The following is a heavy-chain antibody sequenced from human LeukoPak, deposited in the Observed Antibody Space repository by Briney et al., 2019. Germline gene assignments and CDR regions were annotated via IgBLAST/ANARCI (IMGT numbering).Heavy chain of an antibody. J-gene: IGHJ4*02. CDR1: GYTFTGYY. CDR2: INPNSGGT. Sequence: ASVKVSCKASGYTFTGYYMHWVRQAPGQGREWMGWINPNSGGTNYAQKFQGRVTMTRDTSISTAYMELSRLRSDDTAVYYCAREYLGDYYDSSGYYPFDYWGQGTLVTVSS. CDR3: AREYLGDYYDSSGYYPFDY. D-gene: IGHD3-22*01. V-gene: IGHV1-2*02.